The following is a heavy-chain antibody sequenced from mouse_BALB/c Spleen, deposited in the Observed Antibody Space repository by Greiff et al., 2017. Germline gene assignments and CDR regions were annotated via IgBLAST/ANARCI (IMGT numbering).Heavy chain of an antibody. V-gene: IGHV1S29*02. CDR2: IYPYNGGT. J-gene: IGHJ1*01. D-gene: IGHD2-14*01. Sequence: EVQLQQSGPELVKPGASVKISCKASGYTFTDYNMHWVKQSHGKSLEWIGYIYPYNGGTGYNQKFKSKATLTVDNSSSTAYMELRSLTSEDSAVYYCASYYRYGYFDVWGAGTTVTVSS. CDR1: GYTFTDYN. CDR3: ASYYRYGYFDV.